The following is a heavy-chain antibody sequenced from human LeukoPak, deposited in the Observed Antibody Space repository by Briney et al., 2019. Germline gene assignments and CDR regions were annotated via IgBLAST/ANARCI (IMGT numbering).Heavy chain of an antibody. CDR1: GFTFSSYS. J-gene: IGHJ6*03. Sequence: GGSLRLSCAASGFTFSSYSMNWVRQAPGKGLEWVVRIKSKTDGGTTDYAAPVKGRFTISRDDSKNMLYLQVNSLKTEDTGVYYCSTASSLYFDYVWGSYRSGLYHMDVWGKGTTVTISS. D-gene: IGHD3-16*02. CDR3: STASSLYFDYVWGSYRSGLYHMDV. CDR2: IKSKTDGGTT. V-gene: IGHV3-15*01.